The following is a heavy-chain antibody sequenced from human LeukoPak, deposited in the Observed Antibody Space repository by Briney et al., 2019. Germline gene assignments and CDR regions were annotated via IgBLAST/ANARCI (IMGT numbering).Heavy chain of an antibody. CDR3: ARGRLHLVKNYGSGGYYVIDV. V-gene: IGHV4-34*01. J-gene: IGHJ6*04. CDR2: VNHSGST. CDR1: GGSFSGYY. D-gene: IGHD3-10*01. Sequence: SETLSLTSAVYGGSFSGYYWSWIRQPPGKGLEWIGEVNHSGSTNYNPSLKSLVTISEDTSKNQFSLKLSPVTAAYTAVYLSARGRLHLVKNYGSGGYYVIDVWGKGTTFSVSS.